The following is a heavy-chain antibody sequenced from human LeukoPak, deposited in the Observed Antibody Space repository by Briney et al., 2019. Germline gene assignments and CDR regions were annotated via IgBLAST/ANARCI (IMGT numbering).Heavy chain of an antibody. D-gene: IGHD1-26*01. V-gene: IGHV3-48*02. J-gene: IGHJ3*02. CDR1: GFTLSSYS. CDR3: ASSGTHWLNAFDI. CDR2: ISSSSSTI. Sequence: HAGGSLRLSCAASGFTLSSYSINWVRQAPGKGLEWVSYISSSSSTIYYADSVKGRFTISRDNAKNSLFLQMNSLRDEDTAVYYCASSGTHWLNAFDIWGQGTMVTVSS.